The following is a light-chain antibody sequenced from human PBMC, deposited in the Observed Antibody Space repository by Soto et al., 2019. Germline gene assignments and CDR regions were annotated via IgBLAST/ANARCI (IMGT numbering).Light chain of an antibody. Sequence: QSALTQPRSVSGSPGQSVTISCTGTSCGVGAYDRVSWFQHHPGKAPKLMIYDVAKRPSRAPDRFSGSKSANTASLTISGLQAEEEADYYCLSYAGNSTWVFGGGTKLTVL. V-gene: IGLV2-11*01. CDR1: SCGVGAYDR. CDR3: LSYAGNSTWV. CDR2: DVA. J-gene: IGLJ3*02.